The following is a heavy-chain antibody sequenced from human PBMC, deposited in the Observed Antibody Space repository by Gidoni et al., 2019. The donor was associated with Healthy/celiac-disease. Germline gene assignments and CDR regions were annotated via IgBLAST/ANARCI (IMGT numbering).Heavy chain of an antibody. D-gene: IGHD5-18*01. CDR3: ARTRGYSYGDFYFDY. Sequence: RVRSGGGWFKPGGSLSLSCEASGFPFGGYWMSWFCQAPGKGLEWVANIKQDGSETYYVDSVKGRFTISRDNAKNSLYLQMNSLRAEDTAVYYCARTRGYSYGDFYFDYWGQGTLVTVSS. J-gene: IGHJ4*02. V-gene: IGHV3-7*03. CDR1: GFPFGGYW. CDR2: IKQDGSET.